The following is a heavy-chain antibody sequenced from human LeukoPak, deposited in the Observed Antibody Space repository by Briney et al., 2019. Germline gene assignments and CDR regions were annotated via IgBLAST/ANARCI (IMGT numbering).Heavy chain of an antibody. CDR3: ARHDHYYSGWYGAHGWFDP. Sequence: SETLSLTCTVSGGSISSYYWSWIRQPPGKGLEWIGYIYYSGSTNYNPSLNSRVTISVDTSKNQFSLKLSSVTAADTAVYYCARHDHYYSGWYGAHGWFDPWGQGTLVTVSS. V-gene: IGHV4-59*08. J-gene: IGHJ5*02. CDR2: IYYSGST. D-gene: IGHD6-19*01. CDR1: GGSISSYY.